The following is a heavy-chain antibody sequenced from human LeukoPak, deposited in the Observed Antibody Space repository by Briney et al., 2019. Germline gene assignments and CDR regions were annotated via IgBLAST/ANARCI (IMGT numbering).Heavy chain of an antibody. CDR2: ISGSGGST. Sequence: TGGSLRLSCAASGFTFSSYAMSWVRQAPGKGLEWVSAISGSGGSTYYADSVKGRFTISRDNSKNTLYLQMNSLRAEDTAVYYCAKGAVYYDSSGYYRIDYWGRGTLVTVSS. D-gene: IGHD3-22*01. CDR3: AKGAVYYDSSGYYRIDY. CDR1: GFTFSSYA. J-gene: IGHJ4*02. V-gene: IGHV3-23*01.